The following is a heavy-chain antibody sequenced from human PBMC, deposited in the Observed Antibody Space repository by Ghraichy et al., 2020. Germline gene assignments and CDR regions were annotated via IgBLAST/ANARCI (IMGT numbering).Heavy chain of an antibody. J-gene: IGHJ3*02. CDR1: GFTFSIYA. Sequence: GESLNISCAASGFTFSIYAMTWVRQAPGKGLEWVSGISGSGGSTYYADSVKGRFTISRDNSKNTLYLQMNSLRAEDTALYYCAKDRSARLRLPDSFDIWGQGTIVTVSS. D-gene: IGHD5-12*01. CDR2: ISGSGGST. CDR3: AKDRSARLRLPDSFDI. V-gene: IGHV3-23*01.